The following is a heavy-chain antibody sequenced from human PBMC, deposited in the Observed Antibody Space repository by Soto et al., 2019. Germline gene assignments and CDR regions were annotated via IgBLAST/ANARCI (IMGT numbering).Heavy chain of an antibody. V-gene: IGHV4-59*08. D-gene: IGHD6-6*01. Sequence: SETLSLTCTVSGGSISSYYWSWIRQPPGKGLEWIGYIYYSGSTNYNPSLKSRVTISVDTSKNQFSLKLSSVTAADTAVYYCARQIEQLAPCDYWGQGTLVTVSS. CDR1: GGSISSYY. CDR2: IYYSGST. J-gene: IGHJ4*02. CDR3: ARQIEQLAPCDY.